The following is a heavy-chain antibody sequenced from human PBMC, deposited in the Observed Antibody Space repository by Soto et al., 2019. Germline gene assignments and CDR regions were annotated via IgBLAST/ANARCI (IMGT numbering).Heavy chain of an antibody. Sequence: QVQLVESGGGVFRPGRSLSLSCAASGFNFSSYVMHWFRQAPAKGLEWVAVIWYDGVNKYYADSVKGRFTISRDNSKNTLYLQMNSLRAEDTAVYYCARDGQWLPRDGLRSSYYFDYWGQGTLVTVSS. CDR1: GFNFSSYV. J-gene: IGHJ4*02. CDR3: ARDGQWLPRDGLRSSYYFDY. V-gene: IGHV3-33*01. CDR2: IWYDGVNK. D-gene: IGHD6-19*01.